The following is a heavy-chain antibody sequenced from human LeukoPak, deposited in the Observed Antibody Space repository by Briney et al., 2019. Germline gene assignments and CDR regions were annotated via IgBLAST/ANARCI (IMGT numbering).Heavy chain of an antibody. J-gene: IGHJ4*02. V-gene: IGHV1-69-2*01. CDR2: VDPEDGKT. CDR1: GLTFSDYF. Sequence: ASVKVSCKASGLTFSDYFVHWVRQAPGKGLEWMGRVDPEDGKTLYAEKFRGRVTITADTSADTAYLDLRGLKSEDTAVYYRATVVGWKAYDHWGQGTLVTVSS. D-gene: IGHD2-21*01. CDR3: ATVVGWKAYDH.